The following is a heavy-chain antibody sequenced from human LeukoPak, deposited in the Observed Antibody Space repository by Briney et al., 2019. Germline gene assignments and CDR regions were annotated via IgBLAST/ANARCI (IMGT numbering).Heavy chain of an antibody. CDR2: ISYDGSNK. CDR3: ARMSPPYCSGGSCYSGDYYYYGMDV. V-gene: IGHV3-30-3*01. J-gene: IGHJ6*02. CDR1: GFTFSSYA. D-gene: IGHD2-15*01. Sequence: GGSLGLSCAASGFTFSSYAMHWVRQAPGKGLEWVAVISYDGSNKYYADSVKGRFTISRDNSKNTLYLQMNSLRAEDTAVYYCARMSPPYCSGGSCYSGDYYYYGMDVWGQGTTVTVSS.